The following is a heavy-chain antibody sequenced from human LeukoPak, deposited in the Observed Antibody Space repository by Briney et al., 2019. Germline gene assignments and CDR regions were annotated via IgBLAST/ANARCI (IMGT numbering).Heavy chain of an antibody. D-gene: IGHD4-17*01. Sequence: GGSLRLSCAASGFSFSSFAMAWVRQTPGKGLEWVSSITAGHYTTYYTDSVKGRFTISRDNSKNTLYLQMNSLRADDTAVYYCTKDPNGDYVGAFDPWGQGTLVTVSS. CDR3: TKDPNGDYVGAFDP. CDR1: GFSFSSFA. CDR2: ITAGHYTT. J-gene: IGHJ5*02. V-gene: IGHV3-23*01.